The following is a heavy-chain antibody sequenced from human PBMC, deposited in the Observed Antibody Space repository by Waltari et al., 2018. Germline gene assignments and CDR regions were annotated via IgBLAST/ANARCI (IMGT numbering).Heavy chain of an antibody. J-gene: IGHJ6*02. CDR2: VDPEDGET. Sequence: EVQLVQSGAEVKKPGATVKISCKVSGYTFTDYYMHWVQQAPGKGLEWMGLVDPEDGETIYAEKFQGRVTITADTSTDTAYMELSSLRSEDTAVYYCATQLYKIAARDYYYGMDVWGQGTTVTVSS. D-gene: IGHD6-13*01. V-gene: IGHV1-69-2*01. CDR3: ATQLYKIAARDYYYGMDV. CDR1: GYTFTDYY.